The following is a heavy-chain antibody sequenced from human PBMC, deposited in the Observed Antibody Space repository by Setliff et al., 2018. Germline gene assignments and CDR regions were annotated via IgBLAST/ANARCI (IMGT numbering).Heavy chain of an antibody. J-gene: IGHJ5*02. CDR1: GYKFTDYW. CDR2: IYPGDSDT. D-gene: IGHD4-17*01. CDR3: ARQGDYDRVDP. V-gene: IGHV5-51*01. Sequence: GESLTISCKGSGYKFTDYWIGWVRLMPGKGLEWMGIIYPGDSDTRYSPSFQGHVTISADESIDTAYLQWSSLKASDTAIYYCARQGDYDRVDPWGQGTLVTVSS.